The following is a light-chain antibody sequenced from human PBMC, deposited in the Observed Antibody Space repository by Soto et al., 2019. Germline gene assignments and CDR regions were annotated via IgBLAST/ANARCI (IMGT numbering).Light chain of an antibody. V-gene: IGLV2-14*01. CDR3: SSYTSSSPLYV. Sequence: QSVLTQPASVSGSPGQSITISCTGTSSDVGGYNYVSWYQQHPGKAPILMIYDVSNRPSGVSNRFSGSKSGNTASLAISGLQAEDEADYSCSSYTSSSPLYVFGTGTKLTVL. CDR2: DVS. J-gene: IGLJ1*01. CDR1: SSDVGGYNY.